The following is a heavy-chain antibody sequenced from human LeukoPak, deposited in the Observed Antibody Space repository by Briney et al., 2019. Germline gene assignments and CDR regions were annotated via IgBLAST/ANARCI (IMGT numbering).Heavy chain of an antibody. CDR3: ARGTGYNVFDY. D-gene: IGHD2-8*02. V-gene: IGHV3-74*01. Sequence: AGGSLILSCAASGFTFSSYWMHWARQAPGKGLVWVSRINSDGSSTSYADSVKGRFTISRDNAKNTLYLQMNSLRAEDTAVYYCARGTGYNVFDYWGQGTLVTVSS. J-gene: IGHJ4*02. CDR2: INSDGSST. CDR1: GFTFSSYW.